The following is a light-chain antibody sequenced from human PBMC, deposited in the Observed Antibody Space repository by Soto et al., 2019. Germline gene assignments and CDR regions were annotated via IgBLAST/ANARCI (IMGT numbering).Light chain of an antibody. V-gene: IGKV3-15*01. CDR3: HQRQSWPRT. J-gene: IGKJ1*01. CDR1: QTVSRN. CDR2: AAS. Sequence: EIVMTHSPATLSVSPWERATLSCRASQTVSRNLAWYHQRPGQAPRLLIYAASARATGIPARFSGSGSGTEFTLTISDVEPEDFAVYYCHQRQSWPRTFGQGTKVDIK.